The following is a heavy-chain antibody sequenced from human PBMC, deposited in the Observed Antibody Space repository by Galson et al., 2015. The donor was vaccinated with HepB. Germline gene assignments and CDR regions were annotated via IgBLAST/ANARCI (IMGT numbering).Heavy chain of an antibody. CDR1: GFIIRDYP. D-gene: IGHD1-26*01. CDR3: ARTTTPDSGNWPYFDY. V-gene: IGHV3-49*04. CDR2: IRTNYYRATT. Sequence: SLRLSCASSGFIIRDYPMSWVRQAPGRGLEWLSFIRTNYYRATTECAPSVKGRFTTSRDDSKNIAYLEMNSLQVDDTAVYYCARTTTPDSGNWPYFDYWGQGVLVTVSS. J-gene: IGHJ4*02.